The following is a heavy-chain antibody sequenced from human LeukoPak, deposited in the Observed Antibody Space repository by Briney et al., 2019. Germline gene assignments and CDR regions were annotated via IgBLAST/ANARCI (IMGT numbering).Heavy chain of an antibody. Sequence: GGSLRLSCAASGFTFSSYSMNWVRQAPGKGLEWVGRILRITEGGTTDYAAPVKGRFTISRDDSKTTLYLQMNSLKTEDTAVYYCATDSNWGFFDWGQGTLVTVSP. CDR2: ILRITEGGTT. CDR3: ATDSNWGFFD. V-gene: IGHV3-15*01. CDR1: GFTFSSYS. D-gene: IGHD7-27*01. J-gene: IGHJ4*02.